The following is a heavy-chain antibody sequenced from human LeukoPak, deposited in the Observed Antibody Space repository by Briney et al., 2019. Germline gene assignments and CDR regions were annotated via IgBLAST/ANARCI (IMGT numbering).Heavy chain of an antibody. CDR2: LSGSGGSS. CDR3: AKETDSYGYRGYFDL. Sequence: PGGSLRLSCAASGFTFSSYAMSWVRQAPGKGLEWVSTLSGSGGSSYYADSVKGRFTISRDNSKNTLYLQMNSLRAEDSAVYYCAKETDSYGYRGYFDLWGRGTLVTVSS. V-gene: IGHV3-23*01. CDR1: GFTFSSYA. D-gene: IGHD5-18*01. J-gene: IGHJ2*01.